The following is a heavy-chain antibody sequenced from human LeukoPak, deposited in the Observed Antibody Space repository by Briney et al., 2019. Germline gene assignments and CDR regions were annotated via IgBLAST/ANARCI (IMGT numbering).Heavy chain of an antibody. CDR3: ARASAYYNEADI. Sequence: ASLKVSCKPSGYRFTSYYMHWLRQAPGQGIEWMGIINPSGGSTTYAQKFQGRLTMTSDTSSSTVYMELRSLRSEDTAVYYCARASAYYNEADIWGQGTMVTVSS. D-gene: IGHD1-26*01. J-gene: IGHJ3*02. CDR2: INPSGGST. CDR1: GYRFTSYY. V-gene: IGHV1-46*01.